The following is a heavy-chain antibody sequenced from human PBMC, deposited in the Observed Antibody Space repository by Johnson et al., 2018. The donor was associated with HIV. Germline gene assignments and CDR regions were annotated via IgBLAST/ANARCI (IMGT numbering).Heavy chain of an antibody. CDR3: ARDYREANAFDI. D-gene: IGHD1-26*01. CDR2: ISGTGGST. Sequence: VQLVESGGDLVQPGGSLGLSCAASGFTFSSYAMSWVRQAPGRGLEWVSSISGTGGSTYYADSVKGRFTISRDNSKNTLYLQMNSLRAEDTAVYYCARDYREANAFDIWGQGTMVTVSS. V-gene: IGHV3-23*04. CDR1: GFTFSSYA. J-gene: IGHJ3*02.